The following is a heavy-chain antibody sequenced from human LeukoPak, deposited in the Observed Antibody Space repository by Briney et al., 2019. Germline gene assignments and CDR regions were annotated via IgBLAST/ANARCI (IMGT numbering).Heavy chain of an antibody. V-gene: IGHV3-21*01. CDR3: ARDEPTVTTGPPVGS. D-gene: IGHD4-17*01. J-gene: IGHJ4*02. CDR2: ISSSSSYI. CDR1: GFTFSSYS. Sequence: GGSLRLSCAASGFTFSSYSMNWVRQAPGKGLEWVSSISSSSSYIYYADSVKGRFTISRDNAKNTLYLQMHSLRAEDTAVYYCARDEPTVTTGPPVGSWGQGTLVTVSS.